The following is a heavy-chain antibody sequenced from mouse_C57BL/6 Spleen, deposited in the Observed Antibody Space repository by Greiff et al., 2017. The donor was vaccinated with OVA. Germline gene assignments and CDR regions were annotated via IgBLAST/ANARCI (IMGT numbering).Heavy chain of an antibody. D-gene: IGHD4-1*01. Sequence: EVKLMESEGGLVQPGSSMKLSCTASGFTFSDYYMAWVRQVPEKGLEWVANINYDGSSTYYLDSLKSRFIISRDNAKNILYLQMSSLKSEDTATYYCARETGTNYFDYWGQGTILTVSS. CDR1: GFTFSDYY. CDR2: INYDGSST. J-gene: IGHJ2*01. V-gene: IGHV5-16*01. CDR3: ARETGTNYFDY.